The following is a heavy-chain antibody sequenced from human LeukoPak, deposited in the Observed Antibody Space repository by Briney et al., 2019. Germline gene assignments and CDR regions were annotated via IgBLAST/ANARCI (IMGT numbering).Heavy chain of an antibody. CDR1: GFTFSSYS. V-gene: IGHV3-21*01. J-gene: IGHJ4*02. D-gene: IGHD6-13*01. CDR2: ISSSSSYI. CDR3: ARDGIAAAGN. Sequence: GGSLRLPCAASGFTFSSYSMNWVRQAPGKGLEWVSSISSSSSYIYYADSVKGRFTISRDNAKNSLYLQMNSLRAEDTAVYYCARDGIAAAGNWGQGTLVTVSS.